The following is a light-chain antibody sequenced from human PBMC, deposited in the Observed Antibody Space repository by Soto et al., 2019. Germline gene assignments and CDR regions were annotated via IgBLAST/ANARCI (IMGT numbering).Light chain of an antibody. V-gene: IGLV2-14*01. CDR2: EVS. J-gene: IGLJ2*01. CDR3: NSYTSSSTLV. CDR1: SSDVGGYNY. Sequence: QSALTQPASVSGSPGQSITISCTGTSSDVGGYNYVSWYQQHPGKVPKLMIYEVSNRPSGVSNRFSGSKSGNTASLTISGLQAADEADYYCNSYTSSSTLVFGGGTKLTVL.